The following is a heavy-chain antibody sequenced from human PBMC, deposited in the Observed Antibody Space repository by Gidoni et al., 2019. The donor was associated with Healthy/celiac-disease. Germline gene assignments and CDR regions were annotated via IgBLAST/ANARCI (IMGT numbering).Heavy chain of an antibody. D-gene: IGHD6-19*01. CDR2: ICYSGST. Sequence: QVQLQESGPGLVNPSETLSLTCSVSGGSISSYYWSRTRQPPGKVLEWIGYICYSGSTNYNPSLKSRVTISVDTSKNQFSLKLSSVTAADTAVYYCARVYGSGWYGYWGQGTLVTVSS. CDR1: GGSISSYY. V-gene: IGHV4-59*01. CDR3: ARVYGSGWYGY. J-gene: IGHJ4*02.